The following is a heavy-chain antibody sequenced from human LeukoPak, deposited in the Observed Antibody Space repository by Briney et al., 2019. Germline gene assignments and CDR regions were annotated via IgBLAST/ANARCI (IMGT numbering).Heavy chain of an antibody. CDR3: ARIMITVTTSDY. Sequence: PGGSLRLSCAASGFTFSNYAMTWVRQAPGKGLEWVSVISGSGGSTYYADSVKGRFTISRDNSKNTLYLQMNSLRAEDTAVYYCARIMITVTTSDYWGQGTLVTVSS. J-gene: IGHJ4*02. CDR2: ISGSGGST. V-gene: IGHV3-23*01. D-gene: IGHD4-17*01. CDR1: GFTFSNYA.